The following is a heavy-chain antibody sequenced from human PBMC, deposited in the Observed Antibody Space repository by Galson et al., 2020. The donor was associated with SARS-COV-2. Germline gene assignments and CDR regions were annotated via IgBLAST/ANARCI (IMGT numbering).Heavy chain of an antibody. CDR2: IRGSGTDT. CDR1: GFSFSSYA. CDR3: AKDRGYTATVKYFDN. D-gene: IGHD5-18*01. Sequence: GGSLRLSCAASGFSFSSYAMSWVRQAPGKGLQWVSSIRGSGTDTYYADSVKDRLTISRDNSMNTLYLQMNSLRAEDTALYYCAKDRGYTATVKYFDNWGQGTLVTVSS. J-gene: IGHJ4*02. V-gene: IGHV3-23*01.